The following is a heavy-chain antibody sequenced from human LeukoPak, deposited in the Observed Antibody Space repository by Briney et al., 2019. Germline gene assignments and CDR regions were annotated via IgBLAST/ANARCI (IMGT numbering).Heavy chain of an antibody. CDR1: GFTFRTYW. V-gene: IGHV3-74*01. D-gene: IGHD1-26*01. CDR2: INEDGSIT. Sequence: GGSLRLSCAVSGFTFRTYWMHWVRRVPGEGLVWVSRINEDGSITNYADSVKGRFSISRDNAKNTLYLQMNSLRAEDTAVYYCGRDLGGRSGYWGQGTLVTVSS. J-gene: IGHJ4*02. CDR3: GRDLGGRSGY.